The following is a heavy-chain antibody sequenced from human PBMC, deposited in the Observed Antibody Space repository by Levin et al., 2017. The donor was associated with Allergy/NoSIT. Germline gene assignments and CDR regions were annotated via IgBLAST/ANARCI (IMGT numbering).Heavy chain of an antibody. Sequence: ASVKVSCAASGFTFGSSAMSWVRQAPGKGLEWVSSISVSGGHTYYADSVKGRFTISRDNSKDTVSLQMNSLRVDDTAVYYCAKGGWQQLVWGQGTLVTVSS. V-gene: IGHV3-23*01. CDR1: GFTFGSSA. D-gene: IGHD6-13*01. CDR3: AKGGWQQLV. CDR2: ISVSGGHT. J-gene: IGHJ4*02.